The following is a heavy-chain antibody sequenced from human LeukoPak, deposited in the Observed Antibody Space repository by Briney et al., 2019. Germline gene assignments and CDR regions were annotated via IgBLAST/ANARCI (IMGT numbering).Heavy chain of an antibody. Sequence: GASVKVSCKASGYTFTSYDINWVRQATGQGLEWMGWMNPNSGNTGYAQKFQGRVTMTRNTSISTAYMGLSSLRSEDTAVYYCARGGRGYYDSSGYYSWGSQPTNWFDPWGQGTLVTVSS. J-gene: IGHJ5*02. CDR1: GYTFTSYD. CDR2: MNPNSGNT. V-gene: IGHV1-8*01. D-gene: IGHD3-22*01. CDR3: ARGGRGYYDSSGYYSWGSQPTNWFDP.